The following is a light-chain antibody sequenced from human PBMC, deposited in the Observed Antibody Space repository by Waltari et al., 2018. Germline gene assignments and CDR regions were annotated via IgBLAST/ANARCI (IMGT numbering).Light chain of an antibody. CDR3: QQRSDWLVT. CDR1: QSVYSF. J-gene: IGKJ4*01. V-gene: IGKV3-11*01. Sequence: EIVLTQSPATLSLSPGERANLSCRASQSVYSFLAWYQHKPGQAPRLLIFDALNRATGIPARFSGSGSGTDFTLTISSLEPEDFAVYYCQQRSDWLVTFGGGTRVEIK. CDR2: DAL.